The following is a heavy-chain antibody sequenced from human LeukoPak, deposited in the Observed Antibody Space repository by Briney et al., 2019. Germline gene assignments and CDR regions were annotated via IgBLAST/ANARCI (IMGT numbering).Heavy chain of an antibody. J-gene: IGHJ3*01. CDR2: ISAYNGNT. Sequence: CASVKVSCKASGYTFTSYGISWVRQAPGQGLEWMGWISAYNGNTNYAQKLQGRVTMTTDTSTSTAYMELRSLRSDDTAVYYCARGSAYYYDSSGYPGFAPWGQGTMVTVSS. CDR1: GYTFTSYG. CDR3: ARGSAYYYDSSGYPGFAP. D-gene: IGHD3-22*01. V-gene: IGHV1-18*01.